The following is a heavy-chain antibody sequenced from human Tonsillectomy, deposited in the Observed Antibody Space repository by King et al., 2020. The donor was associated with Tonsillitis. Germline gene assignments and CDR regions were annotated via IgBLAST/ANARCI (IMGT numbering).Heavy chain of an antibody. Sequence: VQLVESGGGFIQPGGSLRLSCAASGFTFSSYAMSWVRQAPGKGLEWVSSISGSDGNTYYADSVKGRFTISRDNSKNTLYLQMNSLRAEDTAIYYCAKEWRSGWSALHYWGQGTLVTVSA. J-gene: IGHJ4*02. CDR3: AKEWRSGWSALHY. CDR2: ISGSDGNT. D-gene: IGHD6-19*01. CDR1: GFTFSSYA. V-gene: IGHV3-23*04.